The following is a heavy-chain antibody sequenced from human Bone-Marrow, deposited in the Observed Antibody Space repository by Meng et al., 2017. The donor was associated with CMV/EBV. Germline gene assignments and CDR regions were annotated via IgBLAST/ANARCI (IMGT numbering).Heavy chain of an antibody. V-gene: IGHV3-30*02. D-gene: IGHD1-20*01. CDR1: GFTFSSYV. CDR2: IRYDGSNK. Sequence: GESPKISCAASGFTFSSYVMHWVRQAPGKGLEWVAFIRYDGSNKYYADSVKGRFTISRDNSKNTLYLQMNSLRAEDTAVYYCAKMVIGTTGGGASWGQGTLVTVSS. J-gene: IGHJ5*02. CDR3: AKMVIGTTGGGAS.